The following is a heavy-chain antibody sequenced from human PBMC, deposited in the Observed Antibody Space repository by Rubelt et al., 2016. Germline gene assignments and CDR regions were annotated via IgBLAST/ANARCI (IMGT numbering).Heavy chain of an antibody. CDR2: VDPSGST. CDR1: GGSISSYY. Sequence: QVQLQESGPGLVKPSETLSLTCTVSGGSISSYYWSWIRQPPGKGLEWIGRVDPSGSTNSNPSLKSRITMSVDTSKNQFSLKLNSVTAADTAVYFCARGWGSRWYYFDYWGQGILVTVSS. J-gene: IGHJ4*02. CDR3: ARGWGSRWYYFDY. V-gene: IGHV4-4*07. D-gene: IGHD6-13*01.